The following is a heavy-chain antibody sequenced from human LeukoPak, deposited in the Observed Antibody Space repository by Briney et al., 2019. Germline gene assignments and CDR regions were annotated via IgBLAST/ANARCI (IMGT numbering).Heavy chain of an antibody. Sequence: SETLSLTCTVSGGSISSGSYYWSWIRQPAGKGLEWIGRIYTSGSTNYNPSLKSRVTISVDTSKNQFSLKLSSVTAADTAVYYCARGGGYSYDLYYYYYMDVWGKGTTVTVSS. CDR3: ARGGGYSYDLYYYYYMDV. J-gene: IGHJ6*03. CDR1: GGSISSGSYY. D-gene: IGHD5-18*01. CDR2: IYTSGST. V-gene: IGHV4-61*02.